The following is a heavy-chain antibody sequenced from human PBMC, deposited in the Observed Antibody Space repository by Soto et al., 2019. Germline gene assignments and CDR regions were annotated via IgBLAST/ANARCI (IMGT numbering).Heavy chain of an antibody. D-gene: IGHD2-21*02. Sequence: PSQTLSLTCAISGDSVSSNSAAWNWIRQSPSRGLEWLGRAYYRSQWYYDSAVSVRSRITVIPDTSKNQSSLQLNSVTPEDTAVYYCTKQKGDSRTYHGMDVWGQGTMVTVSS. CDR3: TKQKGDSRTYHGMDV. J-gene: IGHJ6*02. CDR2: AYYRSQWYY. CDR1: GDSVSSNSAA. V-gene: IGHV6-1*01.